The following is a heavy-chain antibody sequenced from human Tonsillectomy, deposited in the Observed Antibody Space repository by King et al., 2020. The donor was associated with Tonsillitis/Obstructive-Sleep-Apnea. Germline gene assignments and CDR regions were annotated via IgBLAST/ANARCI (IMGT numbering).Heavy chain of an antibody. CDR1: GGSISSGGYY. CDR2: IYYSGST. CDR3: ARDHRDQLLYIPIYAFDN. V-gene: IGHV4-31*03. J-gene: IGHJ3*02. Sequence: VQLQESGPGLVKPSQTLSLTCTVSGGSISSGGYYWRWIRQHPGKGLEWIGYIYYSGSTYYNPSLKSRVTISVDTSKNQFSLKLSSVTAADTAVYYCARDHRDQLLYIPIYAFDNWGQGTMVTVSS. D-gene: IGHD2-2*02.